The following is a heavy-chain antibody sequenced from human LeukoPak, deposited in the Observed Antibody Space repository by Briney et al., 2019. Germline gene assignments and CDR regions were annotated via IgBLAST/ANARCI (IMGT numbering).Heavy chain of an antibody. CDR1: GYTFTSYA. J-gene: IGHJ4*02. CDR3: ARAVGDYVWGSYRQYYFDY. CDR2: INTNTGNP. Sequence: ASVKVSCKASGYTFTSYAMNWVRQAPGQGLEWMGWINTNTGNPTYAQGFTGRFVFSLDTSVSTAYLQISSLKAEDTAVYYCARAVGDYVWGSYRQYYFDYWGQGTLVTVSS. D-gene: IGHD3-16*02. V-gene: IGHV7-4-1*02.